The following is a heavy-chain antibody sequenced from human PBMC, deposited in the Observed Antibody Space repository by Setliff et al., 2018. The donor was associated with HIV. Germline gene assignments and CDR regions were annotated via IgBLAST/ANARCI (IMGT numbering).Heavy chain of an antibody. CDR2: IIPIFGTA. J-gene: IGHJ6*02. CDR3: ARDGCSSTSCYGVYYYYGMDV. V-gene: IGHV1-69*13. CDR1: GGTFSSYA. D-gene: IGHD2-2*01. Sequence: GASVKVSCKASGGTFSSYAISWVRQAPGQGLEWMGGIIPIFGTANYAQKFQGRVTITADESTSTAYMELSSLRSEDTAVYYCARDGCSSTSCYGVYYYYGMDVWGQGTTVTVSS.